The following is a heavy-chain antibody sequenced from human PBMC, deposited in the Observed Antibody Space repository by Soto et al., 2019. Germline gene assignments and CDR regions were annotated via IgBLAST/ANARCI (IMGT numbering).Heavy chain of an antibody. D-gene: IGHD3-22*01. V-gene: IGHV3-48*03. CDR1: GFTFSSYE. CDR2: IRSSGSTI. J-gene: IGHJ4*02. Sequence: PGGSLRLSCAASGFTFSSYEMNWVRQAPGKGLEWVSYIRSSGSTIYYADSVKGRFTISRDNAKNSLYLQMNSLRAEDTAVYYCALGARQAVYYDSSGYPVFDYWGQGTLVTVSS. CDR3: ALGARQAVYYDSSGYPVFDY.